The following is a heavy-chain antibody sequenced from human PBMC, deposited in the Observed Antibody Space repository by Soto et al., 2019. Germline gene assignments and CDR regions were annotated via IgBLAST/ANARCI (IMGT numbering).Heavy chain of an antibody. Sequence: EVQLVESGGGLVQPGGSLRLSCAASGFIFSSHWMTGFGQAPGKGLEWVANIKQDGSEKFYVDSVKGRFTISRDNAKNSLYLQMNSLRVEDTAIYYCARVNVQFEYWGQGTLVTVSS. CDR3: ARVNVQFEY. CDR2: IKQDGSEK. J-gene: IGHJ4*02. V-gene: IGHV3-7*01. CDR1: GFIFSSHW.